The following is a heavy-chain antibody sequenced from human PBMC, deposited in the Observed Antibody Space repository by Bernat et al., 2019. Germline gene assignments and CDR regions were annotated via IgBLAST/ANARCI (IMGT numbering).Heavy chain of an antibody. J-gene: IGHJ4*02. CDR1: GGSISSSSYY. CDR2: IYYSGST. Sequence: QLQLQESGPGLVKPSETLSLTCTVSGGSISSSSYYWGWIRQPPGKGLEWIGSIYYSGSTYYNPSLKSRVTISGDTSKNQFSLKLSSVTTADTAVYYCASGGGWYEEAVDYWGQGTLVTVSS. CDR3: ASGGGWYEEAVDY. V-gene: IGHV4-39*01. D-gene: IGHD6-19*01.